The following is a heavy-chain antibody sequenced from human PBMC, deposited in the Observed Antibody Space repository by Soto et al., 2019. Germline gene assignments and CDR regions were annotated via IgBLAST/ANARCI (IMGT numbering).Heavy chain of an antibody. CDR2: IYYSGST. CDR1: GGSISSSSYY. D-gene: IGHD6-19*01. CDR3: ARRHMPRAVAGTFFDY. Sequence: QLQLQESGPGLVKPSETLSLTCTVSGGSISSSSYYWGWIRQPPGKGLEWIGSIYYSGSTYYNPSLKCRVTLSVDTAKNQFSLKLSSVTAADTAVYYCARRHMPRAVAGTFFDYWGQGTLVTVSS. J-gene: IGHJ4*02. V-gene: IGHV4-39*01.